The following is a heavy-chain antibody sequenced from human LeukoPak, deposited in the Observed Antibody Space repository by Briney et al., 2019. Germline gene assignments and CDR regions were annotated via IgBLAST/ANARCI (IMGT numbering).Heavy chain of an antibody. CDR1: GYTFTSYG. CDR2: ISAYNGNT. V-gene: IGHV1-18*01. Sequence: ASVEVSCKASGYTFTSYGISWVRQAPGQGLEWMGWISAYNGNTNYAQKLQSRVTMTTDTSTSTAYMELRSLRSDDTAVYYCARGEGTAYCGGDCYPYYFDYWGQGTLVTVSS. D-gene: IGHD2-21*02. J-gene: IGHJ4*02. CDR3: ARGEGTAYCGGDCYPYYFDY.